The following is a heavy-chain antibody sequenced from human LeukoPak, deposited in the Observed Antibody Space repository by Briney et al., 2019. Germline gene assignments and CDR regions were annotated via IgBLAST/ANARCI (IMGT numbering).Heavy chain of an antibody. CDR3: ARATPASRIAAAGWGAFDI. J-gene: IGHJ3*02. V-gene: IGHV1-69*01. Sequence: SVKVSCKASGGTFSSYAISWVRQAPGQGLEWMGGIIPIFGTANYAQKFQGRVTITADESTSTAYMELSSLRSKDTAVYYCARATPASRIAAAGWGAFDIWGQGTMVTVSS. CDR2: IIPIFGTA. CDR1: GGTFSSYA. D-gene: IGHD6-13*01.